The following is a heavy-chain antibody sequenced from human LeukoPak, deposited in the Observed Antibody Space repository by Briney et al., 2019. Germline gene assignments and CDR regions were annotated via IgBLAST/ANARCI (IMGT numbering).Heavy chain of an antibody. J-gene: IGHJ6*03. CDR3: ARGAPPGYYYDYYMDV. CDR2: IYYSGST. V-gene: IGHV4-59*01. Sequence: PSETLSLTCTVSGGSISSYYWSWIRQTPGKGLEWIGYIYYSGSTNFNPSLKSRVTMSVDTSKNQFSLRMSSATAADTAVYYCARGAPPGYYYDYYMDVWGKGTTVTISS. CDR1: GGSISSYY.